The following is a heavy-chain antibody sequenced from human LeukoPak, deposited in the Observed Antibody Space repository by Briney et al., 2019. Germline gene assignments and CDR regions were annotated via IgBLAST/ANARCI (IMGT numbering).Heavy chain of an antibody. D-gene: IGHD6-6*01. CDR2: MNPNSGNT. CDR1: GYTFTSYD. V-gene: IGHV1-8*03. Sequence: GASVKVSCKAFGYTFTSYDIDWVRQATGQGLEWMGWMNPNSGNTGYAQKFQGRVTITRNTSISTAYMELSSLRSEDTAVYYCARALYSSSSGDKSNWFDPWGQGTLVTVSS. CDR3: ARALYSSSSGDKSNWFDP. J-gene: IGHJ5*02.